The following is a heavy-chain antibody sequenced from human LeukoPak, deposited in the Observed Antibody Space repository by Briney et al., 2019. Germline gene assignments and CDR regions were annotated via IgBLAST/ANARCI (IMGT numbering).Heavy chain of an antibody. V-gene: IGHV3-15*01. Sequence: SGGSLRLSCAASGFTFSNAWMSWVRQAPGKGLEWVGRIKSKTDGGTTDYAAPVKGRFTISRDESKNTLYLQMNSLKTEDTAVYYCTTVVGVYSGYENENDYWGQGTLVTVSS. CDR2: IKSKTDGGTT. J-gene: IGHJ4*02. CDR3: TTVVGVYSGYENENDY. CDR1: GFTFSNAW. D-gene: IGHD5-12*01.